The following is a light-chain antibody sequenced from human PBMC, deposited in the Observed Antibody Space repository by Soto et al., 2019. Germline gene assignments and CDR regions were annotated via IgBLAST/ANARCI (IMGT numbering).Light chain of an antibody. CDR3: QQRSNWPFT. CDR1: QIITNH. J-gene: IGKJ5*01. V-gene: IGKV3-11*01. Sequence: ESVLTPSPATLSLAPGERAPLACRASQIITNHVAWYQQKPGQAPRLIIYDVSDRVTGIPARFRGGVSGTDLTLTISSLEPADFAVYYCQQRSNWPFTVGQGTRLEMK. CDR2: DVS.